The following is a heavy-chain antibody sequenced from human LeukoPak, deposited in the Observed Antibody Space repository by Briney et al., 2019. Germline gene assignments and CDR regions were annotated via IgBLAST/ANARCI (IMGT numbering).Heavy chain of an antibody. CDR1: GGSISSHY. CDR3: ASLLCGENYFDY. D-gene: IGHD3-10*01. CDR2: VYYSGST. V-gene: IGHV4-59*11. Sequence: SETLSLTCAVSGGSISSHYWSWVRQPPRKGLGWVGFVYYSGSTSHNPSLTSRVTISVDRAKKQFSLRLRSVTAADTGVYYCASLLCGENYFDYWGQGILVTVSS. J-gene: IGHJ4*02.